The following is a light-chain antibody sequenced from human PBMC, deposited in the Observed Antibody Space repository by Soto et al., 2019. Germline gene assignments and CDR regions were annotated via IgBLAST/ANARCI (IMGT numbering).Light chain of an antibody. CDR2: DAS. CDR3: QQYNSFWT. V-gene: IGKV1-5*01. Sequence: DIQMTQSPSTLSASVGDRVTITCRASQSISSWLAWYQQKPGKAPKLLIYDASYLERGVPSRFSGSGSGTAFTLTISSLQPDDLATYYFQQYNSFWTFGQGTKVEI. J-gene: IGKJ1*01. CDR1: QSISSW.